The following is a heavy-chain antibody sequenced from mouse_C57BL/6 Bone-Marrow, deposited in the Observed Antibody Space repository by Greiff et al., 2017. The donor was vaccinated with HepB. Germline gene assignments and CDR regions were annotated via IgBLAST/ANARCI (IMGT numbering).Heavy chain of an antibody. D-gene: IGHD5-1*01. CDR1: GYTFTSYG. Sequence: VKLQESGAELARPGASVKLSCKASGYTFTSYGISWVKQRTGQGLEWIGEIYPRSGNTYYNEKFKGKATLTADKSSSTAYMELRSLTSEDSAVYFCAVPPWFAYWGQGTLVTVSA. V-gene: IGHV1-81*01. CDR2: IYPRSGNT. CDR3: AVPPWFAY. J-gene: IGHJ3*01.